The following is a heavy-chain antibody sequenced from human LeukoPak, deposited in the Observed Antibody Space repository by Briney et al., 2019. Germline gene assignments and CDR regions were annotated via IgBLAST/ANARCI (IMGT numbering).Heavy chain of an antibody. CDR3: ARDCSSTSCYLYYYYYMDV. Sequence: PSETLSLTCTVSGGSISSYYWSWIRQPAGKGLEWIGRIYTSGSTNYNPSLKSRVTMSVDTSKNQFSLKLSSVTAADTAVYYCARDCSSTSCYLYYYYYMDVWGKGTTVTVSS. D-gene: IGHD2-2*01. CDR1: GGSISSYY. V-gene: IGHV4-4*07. J-gene: IGHJ6*03. CDR2: IYTSGST.